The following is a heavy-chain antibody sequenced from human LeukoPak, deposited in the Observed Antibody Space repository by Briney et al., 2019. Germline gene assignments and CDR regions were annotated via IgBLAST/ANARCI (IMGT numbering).Heavy chain of an antibody. J-gene: IGHJ4*02. V-gene: IGHV3-7*04. D-gene: IGHD6-19*01. CDR2: IKEDGSEK. CDR1: GFTFSSYW. Sequence: GGSLRLSCAASGFTFSSYWMSWVRQAPGKGLEWVANIKEDGSEKIYVDSVKGRFTISRDNAKNFVYLQMSSLRADDTAVYYCARDGASAVAGAVWGQGTPVTVSA. CDR3: ARDGASAVAGAV.